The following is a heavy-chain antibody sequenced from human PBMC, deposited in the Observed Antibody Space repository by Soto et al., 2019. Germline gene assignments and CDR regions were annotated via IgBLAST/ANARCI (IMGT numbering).Heavy chain of an antibody. Sequence: EVQVLESGGGLVQPGGSLRLSCAATGFTFSDFAMSWVRQAPGKGLEWVSRIYGGGNGPHYADSVKGRVTISRDNSKNTLYLQMNSLRAEDTAVYYCAKMEGMDPWAYCFDYWGQGTLVTVPS. CDR2: IYGGGNGP. J-gene: IGHJ4*02. CDR3: AKMEGMDPWAYCFDY. V-gene: IGHV3-23*01. D-gene: IGHD2-2*03. CDR1: GFTFSDFA.